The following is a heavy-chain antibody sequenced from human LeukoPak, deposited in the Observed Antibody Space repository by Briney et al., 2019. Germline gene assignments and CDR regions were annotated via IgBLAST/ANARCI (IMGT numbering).Heavy chain of an antibody. CDR2: IYYSGST. CDR3: ARQEWSGYYY. Sequence: SETLSLTCTVSGGSISSSSYYWGWIRQPPGKGLEWIGSIYYSGSTYYNPSLKSRVTISVDTSKNQFSLKLSSVTAADTAVYYCARQEWSGYYYWGQGTLVTVSS. V-gene: IGHV4-39*01. D-gene: IGHD3-3*01. CDR1: GGSISSSSYY. J-gene: IGHJ4*02.